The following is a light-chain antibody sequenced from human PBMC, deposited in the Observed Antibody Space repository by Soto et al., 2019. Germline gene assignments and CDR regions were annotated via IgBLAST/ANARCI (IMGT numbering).Light chain of an antibody. V-gene: IGLV2-14*01. CDR3: SSYTSISTLV. J-gene: IGLJ2*01. Sequence: QSAXXXPASVSXXPGQSITISCXXXSSDVGDYNYVSWYQQHPGKAPKLMIYEVSNRPSGVSNRFSGSKSGNTASLTISGLQAEDEADYYCSSYTSISTLVFGGGTKLTVL. CDR1: SSDVGDYNY. CDR2: EVS.